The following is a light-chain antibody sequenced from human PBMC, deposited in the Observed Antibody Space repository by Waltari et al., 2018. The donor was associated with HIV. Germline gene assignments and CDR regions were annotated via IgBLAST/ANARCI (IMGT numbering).Light chain of an antibody. CDR3: AAWDDSLNGYV. Sequence: QSVLTQSPSASGTPGQRVTIACSGSSSNLGSNAVDWYQHLPGTAPKLLIHTNNPRPSGIPDRFSGSKAGTSASLAISGLQSEDESDYYCAAWDDSLNGYVFGSGTKVTVL. J-gene: IGLJ1*01. CDR1: SSNLGSNA. V-gene: IGLV1-44*01. CDR2: TNN.